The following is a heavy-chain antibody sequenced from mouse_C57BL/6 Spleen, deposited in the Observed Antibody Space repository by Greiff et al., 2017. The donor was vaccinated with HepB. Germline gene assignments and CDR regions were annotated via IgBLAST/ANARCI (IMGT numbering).Heavy chain of an antibody. CDR2: IDPSDSYT. CDR1: GYTFTSYW. Sequence: VQLQQPGAELVMPGASVKLSCKASGYTFTSYWMHWVKQRPGQGLEWIGEIDPSDSYTNYNQKFKGKSTLTVDKSSSTAYMQLSSLTSEDSAVYYCARFYYYGSSSLYAMDYWGQGTSVTVSS. J-gene: IGHJ4*01. V-gene: IGHV1-69*01. D-gene: IGHD1-1*01. CDR3: ARFYYYGSSSLYAMDY.